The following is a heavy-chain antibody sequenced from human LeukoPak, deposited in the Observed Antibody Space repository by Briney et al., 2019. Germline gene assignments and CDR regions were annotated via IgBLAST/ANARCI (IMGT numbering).Heavy chain of an antibody. CDR3: AIGPIVGADDY. CDR1: GYTFTGYY. J-gene: IGHJ4*02. Sequence: ASVKVSCKASGYTFTGYYMHWVRQAPGQGLEWMGRIIPIFGTANYAQKFQGRVTITTDESTSTAYMELSSLRSEDTAVYYCAIGPIVGADDYWGQGTLVTVSS. CDR2: IIPIFGTA. D-gene: IGHD1-26*01. V-gene: IGHV1-69*05.